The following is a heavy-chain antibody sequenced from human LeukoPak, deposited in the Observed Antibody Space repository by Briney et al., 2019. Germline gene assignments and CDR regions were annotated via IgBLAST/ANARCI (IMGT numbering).Heavy chain of an antibody. CDR1: EFAFSTYN. CDR3: ARDKRGYFDY. V-gene: IGHV3-48*01. CDR2: ISTGSSTT. D-gene: IGHD3-10*01. J-gene: IGHJ4*02. Sequence: GGSLRLSCAVSEFAFSTYNMNWVRQAPGKGLEWVSYISTGSSTTYYADSVKGRFTISRDNSKNTLYLQMNSLRAEDTAVYYCARDKRGYFDYWGQGTLVTVSS.